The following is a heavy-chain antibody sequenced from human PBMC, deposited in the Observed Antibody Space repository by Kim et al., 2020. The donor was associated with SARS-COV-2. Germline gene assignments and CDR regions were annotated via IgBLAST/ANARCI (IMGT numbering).Heavy chain of an antibody. J-gene: IGHJ4*02. CDR1: GGSISSGGYY. V-gene: IGHV4-31*03. Sequence: SETLSLTCTVSGGSISSGGYYWSWIRQHPGKGLEWIGYIYYSGSTYYNPSLKSRFTISVDTSKNQFSLKLSSVTAADTAVYYCARAAGHYYDSSGYKRNYFDYWGQGTLVTVSS. D-gene: IGHD3-22*01. CDR2: IYYSGST. CDR3: ARAAGHYYDSSGYKRNYFDY.